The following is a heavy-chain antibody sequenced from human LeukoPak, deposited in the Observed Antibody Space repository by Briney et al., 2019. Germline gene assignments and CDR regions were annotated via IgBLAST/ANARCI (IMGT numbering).Heavy chain of an antibody. CDR2: LDPTSKYI. J-gene: IGHJ4*02. Sequence: PGGFLRLSCAASGFTFSDYSMNWVRQAPGKGLEWVSSLDPTSKYIYSADSLQGRFTISRDNARNSVFLQMNSPRPGDTALYYCVRVSSARGFYFDLWGQGTLVTVSS. CDR1: GFTFSDYS. V-gene: IGHV3-21*06. D-gene: IGHD3-10*01. CDR3: VRVSSARGFYFDL.